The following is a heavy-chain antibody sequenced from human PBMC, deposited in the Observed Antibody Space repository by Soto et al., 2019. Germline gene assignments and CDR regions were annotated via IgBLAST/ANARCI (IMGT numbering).Heavy chain of an antibody. CDR3: ARQEQWLVDY. CDR2: IYYSGST. CDR1: GGSVSSGSYY. Sequence: QVQLQESGPGLVKPSETLSLTCTVSGGSVSSGSYYWSWIRQPPGKGLEWIGYIYYSGSTNYTPPLKSRVTISVDTSKNQSSLTLSSVTAADTAVYYCARQEQWLVDYWGQGTLVTVSS. J-gene: IGHJ4*02. D-gene: IGHD6-19*01. V-gene: IGHV4-61*01.